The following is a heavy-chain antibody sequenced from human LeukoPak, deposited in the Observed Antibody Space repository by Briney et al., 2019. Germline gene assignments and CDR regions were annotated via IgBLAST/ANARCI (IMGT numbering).Heavy chain of an antibody. CDR3: AREMEYSSSSDAFDI. D-gene: IGHD6-6*01. V-gene: IGHV1-69*05. CDR2: IIPIFGTA. J-gene: IGHJ3*02. CDR1: GGTFSSYA. Sequence: SVKVSCKASGGTFSSYAISWVRQAPGQGLEWMGGIIPIFGTANYAQKFQGRVTITTDESTSTAYMELSSLRSEDTAVYYCAREMEYSSSSDAFDIWGQGTMVTVSS.